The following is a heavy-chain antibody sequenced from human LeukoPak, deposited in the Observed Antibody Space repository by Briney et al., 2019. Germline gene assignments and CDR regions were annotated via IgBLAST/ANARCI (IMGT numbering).Heavy chain of an antibody. CDR2: ISGSGGST. D-gene: IGHD6-19*01. CDR3: ARGVIRAVAGQFDP. V-gene: IGHV3-23*01. CDR1: GFTFSSYA. J-gene: IGHJ5*02. Sequence: GGSLRLSCAASGFTFSSYAMSWVRQAPGKGLEWVSAISGSGGSTYYADSVKGRFTISRDNSKNTLYLQMNSLRAEDTAVYYCARGVIRAVAGQFDPWGQGTLVTVSS.